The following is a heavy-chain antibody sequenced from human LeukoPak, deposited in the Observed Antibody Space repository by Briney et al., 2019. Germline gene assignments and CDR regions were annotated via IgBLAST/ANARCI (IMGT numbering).Heavy chain of an antibody. J-gene: IGHJ4*02. CDR1: GFTFSSYA. CDR2: ISYDGSNK. CDR3: AREWDFGVVISFDY. Sequence: GGSLRLSCAASGFTFSSYAMHWVRQAPGKGLEWVAVISYDGSNKYYADSVKGRFTISRDNSKNTLYLQMNSLRAEDTAVYYCAREWDFGVVISFDYWGQGTLVTVSS. V-gene: IGHV3-30-3*01. D-gene: IGHD3-3*01.